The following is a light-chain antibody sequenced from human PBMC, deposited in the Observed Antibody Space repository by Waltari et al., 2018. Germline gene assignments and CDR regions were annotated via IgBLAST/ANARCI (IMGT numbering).Light chain of an antibody. CDR3: MQALQTPRM. J-gene: IGKJ1*01. Sequence: IVMSQSPLSLPVTLGEPASIPCRSSQSLLHRNGYNYLDLYLQKPGQSPQLLIYLGSNRASGVPDRFSGSGSGTDFTLKISRVEAEDVGVYYCMQALQTPRMFGQGTKVEIK. V-gene: IGKV2-28*01. CDR1: QSLLHRNGYNY. CDR2: LGS.